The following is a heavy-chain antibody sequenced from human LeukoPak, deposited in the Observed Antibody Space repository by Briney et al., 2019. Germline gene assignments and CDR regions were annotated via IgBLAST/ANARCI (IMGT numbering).Heavy chain of an antibody. CDR1: GFTFSNNY. CDR3: ARAWLC. Sequence: GGSLRLSCAASGFTFSNNYMSWVRQAPGKGLEWVAVIYSGGSTYYADSVKGRFTISRDNAKNSMYLQMNSLRAEDTAVYYCARAWLCWGQGTLVTVSS. V-gene: IGHV3-66*01. J-gene: IGHJ4*02. D-gene: IGHD2-2*01. CDR2: IYSGGST.